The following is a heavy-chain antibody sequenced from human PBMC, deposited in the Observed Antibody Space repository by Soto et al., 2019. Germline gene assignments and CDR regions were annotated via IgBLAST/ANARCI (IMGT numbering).Heavy chain of an antibody. CDR2: IYYSGST. D-gene: IGHD3-16*01. CDR1: GGSITSSAYY. J-gene: IGHJ4*01. Sequence: PAETLTLTCTVSGGSITSSAYYWGWIRQPPGKGLEWIGRIYYSGSTHYNTSLKRRVTMSVDTSTTQFSLKLNSVTTADPTVYDCDRHEGGAAADRRLAYRG. V-gene: IGHV4-39*01. CDR3: DRHEGGAAADRRLAY.